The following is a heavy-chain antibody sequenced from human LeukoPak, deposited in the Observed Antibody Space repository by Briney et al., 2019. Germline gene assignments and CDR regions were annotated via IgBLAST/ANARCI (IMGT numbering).Heavy chain of an antibody. V-gene: IGHV4-59*08. CDR1: GGSISSYY. CDR2: IYYSGST. Sequence: PSETLSLTCTVSGGSISSYYWSWIRQPPGKGLEWIGYIYYSGSTNYNPSLKSRVTISVDTSKNQFSLKLSSATAADTAVYYCARLLSDCSSTSCPPNWFDPWGQGTLVTVSS. D-gene: IGHD2-2*01. J-gene: IGHJ5*02. CDR3: ARLLSDCSSTSCPPNWFDP.